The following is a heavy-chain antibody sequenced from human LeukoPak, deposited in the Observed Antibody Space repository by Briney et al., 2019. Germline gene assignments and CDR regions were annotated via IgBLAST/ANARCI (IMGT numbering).Heavy chain of an antibody. J-gene: IGHJ5*01. CDR2: IIPMINTP. CDR1: GGTFRSYA. Sequence: SVKVSCKASGGTFRSYAITWVRQAPGKGLEWMGGIIPMINTPKYAQKFQGRVSITADESTSTGYMEVSSLRSEDTAVYYCARGSGWFVYWGQGTLVTVSS. D-gene: IGHD6-25*01. CDR3: ARGSGWFVY. V-gene: IGHV1-69*01.